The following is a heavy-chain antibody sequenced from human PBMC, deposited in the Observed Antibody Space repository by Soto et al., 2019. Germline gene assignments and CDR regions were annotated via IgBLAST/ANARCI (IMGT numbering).Heavy chain of an antibody. CDR1: GFTFSSYE. CDR2: ISSSGSNR. V-gene: IGHV3-48*03. CDR3: ARDYGGKSHYFDY. J-gene: IGHJ4*02. Sequence: PGGSLRLSCAVSGFTFSSYEMNWVRQAPGKGLEWVSYISSSGSNRYYADSVKGRFTISRDNAKNSLYLQMNSLRAEDTAVYYCARDYGGKSHYFDYWGQGALVTVSS. D-gene: IGHD4-17*01.